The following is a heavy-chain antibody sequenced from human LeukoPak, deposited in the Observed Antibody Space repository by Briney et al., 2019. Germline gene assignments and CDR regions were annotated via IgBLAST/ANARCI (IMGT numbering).Heavy chain of an antibody. V-gene: IGHV4-59*08. CDR1: GVSITTYY. Sequence: KPSETLSLTCTVSGVSITTYYWSWVRQPPGKGLEWVGYMYTTGNTNYNPSLASRLTLSLATSKNQSSLTLSSVTAADTAVYYCAKHDTLFGAAHFYMDVWGKGTTVTVSS. CDR3: AKHDTLFGAAHFYMDV. CDR2: MYTTGNT. J-gene: IGHJ6*03. D-gene: IGHD3-3*01.